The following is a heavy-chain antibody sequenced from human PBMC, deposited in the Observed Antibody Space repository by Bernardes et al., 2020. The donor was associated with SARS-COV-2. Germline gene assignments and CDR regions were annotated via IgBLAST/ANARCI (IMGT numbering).Heavy chain of an antibody. J-gene: IGHJ3*02. CDR2: IYYTGST. CDR3: ARDQFKYYYPSGRESIGEAFYI. Sequence: SETLSLTCTVSGDSVNTGFYYWSWIRQPPGKGLEWIGNIYYTGSTKYNPSLKSRVTISLDTSTNQFSLNLTSTTAADTAVYYCARDQFKYYYPSGRESIGEAFYIWDQGSMVSVSS. CDR1: GDSVNTGFYY. D-gene: IGHD3-10*01. V-gene: IGHV4-61*01.